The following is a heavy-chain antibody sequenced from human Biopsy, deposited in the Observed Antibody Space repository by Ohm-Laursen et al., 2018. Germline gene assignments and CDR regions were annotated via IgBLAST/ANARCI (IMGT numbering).Heavy chain of an antibody. J-gene: IGHJ4*02. D-gene: IGHD4/OR15-4a*01. CDR1: GGSFSGYY. Sequence: TLSLTCGVYGGSFSGYYCSWIRQPPGKGLEWIGTIRNTYFRTSLKSRVTMSVDTSKNQFSLKLSSVTAADTGVYYCAQTRNDYGGFYFDYWGRGTLVTVSS. CDR2: IRNT. V-gene: IGHV4-34*01. CDR3: AQTRNDYGGFYFDY.